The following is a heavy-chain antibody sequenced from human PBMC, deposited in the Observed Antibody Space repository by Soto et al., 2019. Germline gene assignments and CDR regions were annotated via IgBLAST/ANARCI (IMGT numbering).Heavy chain of an antibody. CDR3: ARLTYTHGYYYYYMDV. V-gene: IGHV5-51*01. Sequence: PGESLKISCKGSGYSFTSYWIGWVRQMPGKGLEWMGIIYPGDSDTRYSPSFQGQVTISADKSISTAYLQWSSLKASDTAMYYCARLTYTHGYYYYYMDVWGKGTTVTVSS. J-gene: IGHJ6*03. CDR1: GYSFTSYW. CDR2: IYPGDSDT. D-gene: IGHD1-20*01.